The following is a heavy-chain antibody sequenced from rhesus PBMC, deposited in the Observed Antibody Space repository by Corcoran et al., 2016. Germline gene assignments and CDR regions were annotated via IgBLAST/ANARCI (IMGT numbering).Heavy chain of an antibody. CDR2: IRGSSGSP. D-gene: IGHD3-16*01. Sequence: QVQLQESGTGLVKPSETLSLTCAVSGGAISSSNWWSWIRQPPGKGREWIGYIRGSSGSPSYNPSLKSRVTFSTDTSKNQFSLKLSSVTAADTAVYYCARDKGRGGSYFFDYWGQGVLVTVSS. V-gene: IGHV4-65*01. CDR3: ARDKGRGGSYFFDY. J-gene: IGHJ4*01. CDR1: GGAISSSNW.